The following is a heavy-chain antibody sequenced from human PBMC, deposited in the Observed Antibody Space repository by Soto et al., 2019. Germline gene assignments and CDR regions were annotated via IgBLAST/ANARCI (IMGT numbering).Heavy chain of an antibody. CDR1: GFTFSNYG. Sequence: QVQLVESGGGVVQPGRSLRLSCAASGFTFSNYGRHWVRQAPGKGLEWVAVISYDGNNKYYPDSVKGRFTISRDNSKNPLYLQMNSLRAEDTAVYYCAKGDDNGDPPGIWGQGTMVAVSS. CDR3: AKGDDNGDPPGI. CDR2: ISYDGNNK. D-gene: IGHD4-17*01. J-gene: IGHJ3*02. V-gene: IGHV3-30*18.